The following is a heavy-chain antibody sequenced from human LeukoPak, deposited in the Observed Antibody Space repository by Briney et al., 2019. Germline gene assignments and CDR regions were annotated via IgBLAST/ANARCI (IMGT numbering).Heavy chain of an antibody. D-gene: IGHD2-2*01. Sequence: SETLSLTCTVSGGSISSSSYYWGRIRQPPGKGLEWIGSIYYSGSTYYNPSLKSRVTISVDTSKNQFSLKLSSVTAAGTAVYYCARRRDCSSTSCSGYYYYYMDVWGKGTTVTVSS. J-gene: IGHJ6*03. CDR3: ARRRDCSSTSCSGYYYYYMDV. CDR2: IYYSGST. V-gene: IGHV4-39*01. CDR1: GGSISSSSYY.